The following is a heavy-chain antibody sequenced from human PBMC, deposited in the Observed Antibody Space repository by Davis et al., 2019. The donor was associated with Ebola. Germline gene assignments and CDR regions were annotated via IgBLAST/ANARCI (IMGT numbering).Heavy chain of an antibody. V-gene: IGHV3-30*07. J-gene: IGHJ4*02. CDR3: VRTTYGAPEY. D-gene: IGHD4-17*01. Sequence: SVKGRFAISRDSSKNTLYLQMNSLTAEDTAVYYCVRTTYGAPEYWGQGTLVTVSS.